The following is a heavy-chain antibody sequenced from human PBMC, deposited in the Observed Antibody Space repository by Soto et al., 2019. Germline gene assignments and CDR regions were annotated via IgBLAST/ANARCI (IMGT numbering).Heavy chain of an antibody. J-gene: IGHJ5*02. D-gene: IGHD4-4*01. CDR2: IYYSGST. CDR3: ARQSHYSNYVLFDP. Sequence: SETLSLTCTVSGGSISSSSYYWGWIRQPPGKGLEWIGSIYYSGSTYYNPSLKSRVTISVDTSKNQFSLKLSSVTAADTAVYYCARQSHYSNYVLFDPWGQGTLVTVSS. V-gene: IGHV4-39*01. CDR1: GGSISSSSYY.